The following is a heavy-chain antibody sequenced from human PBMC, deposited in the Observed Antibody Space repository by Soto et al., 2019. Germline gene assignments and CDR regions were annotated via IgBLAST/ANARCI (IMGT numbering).Heavy chain of an antibody. J-gene: IGHJ4*02. V-gene: IGHV4-30-2*01. CDR2: IYPGGKT. CDR1: GGSISSGHYP. Sequence: TLSLTCAVSGGSISSGHYPWTWIRQPPGKGLEWIGYIYPGGKTYYSSSLKSRVTIALDTSKSLVSLRLTSVTAADTAVYFCARLVGVALSPRGQGTLVTVSS. D-gene: IGHD2-21*01. CDR3: ARLVGVALSP.